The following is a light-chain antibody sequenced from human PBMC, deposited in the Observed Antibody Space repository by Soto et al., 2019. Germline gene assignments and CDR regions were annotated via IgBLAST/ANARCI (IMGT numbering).Light chain of an antibody. V-gene: IGKV3-11*01. CDR2: DAS. J-gene: IGKJ1*01. CDR3: QQGGNRPPRT. Sequence: EIALTQSPATLSLSPGERATLSCRASQSLSSYLAWYQQKPGQAPRLLIYDASNRATGIPARFSGSGSGTDFTLTISSLEPEDFAVYYCQQGGNRPPRTFGQGTKVDIK. CDR1: QSLSSY.